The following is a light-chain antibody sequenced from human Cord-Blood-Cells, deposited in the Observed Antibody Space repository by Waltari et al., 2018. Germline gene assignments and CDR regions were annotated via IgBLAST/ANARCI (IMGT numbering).Light chain of an antibody. J-gene: IGLJ2*01. V-gene: IGLV2-23*02. CDR1: SSDVGSYNL. Sequence: QSALTQPASVSGSPGQSLTISCTGTSSDVGSYNLVSWYQQHPRKAPKLMIYEVSKRPSVVSNRFSGSKSGNTASLTISGLQAEDEADYYCCSYTGSSTYVVFGGGTKLTVL. CDR3: CSYTGSSTYVV. CDR2: EVS.